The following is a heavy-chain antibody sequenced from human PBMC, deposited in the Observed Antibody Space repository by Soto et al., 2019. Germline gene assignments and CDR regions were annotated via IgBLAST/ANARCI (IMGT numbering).Heavy chain of an antibody. Sequence: GSLRLACAASGFTFSNYWMTWVRQAPGKGLEWVANIKEDGSEKHYVDSVKGRFTISRDNAKNSLYLQMNSLRVEDTAVYFCSRDVVVGAKALNYWGQGALVTVAS. D-gene: IGHD2-15*01. CDR2: IKEDGSEK. V-gene: IGHV3-7*01. J-gene: IGHJ4*02. CDR3: SRDVVVGAKALNY. CDR1: GFTFSNYW.